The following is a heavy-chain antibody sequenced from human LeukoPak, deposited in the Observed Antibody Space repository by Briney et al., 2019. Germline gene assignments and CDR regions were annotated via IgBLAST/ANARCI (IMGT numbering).Heavy chain of an antibody. CDR2: TNPNSGGT. V-gene: IGHV1-2*02. CDR3: ARDAAVADTTHGYGGNDAFDI. D-gene: IGHD4-23*01. Sequence: ASVKVSCKASGYTFTGYYMHWVRQVPGQGLEWMGWTNPNSGGTNYAQKFQGRVTMTRDTSISTAYMELSRLRSDDTAVYYCARDAAVADTTHGYGGNDAFDIWGQGTMVTVSS. J-gene: IGHJ3*02. CDR1: GYTFTGYY.